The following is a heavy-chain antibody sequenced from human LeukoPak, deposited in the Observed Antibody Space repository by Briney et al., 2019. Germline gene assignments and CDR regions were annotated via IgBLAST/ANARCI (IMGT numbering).Heavy chain of an antibody. CDR2: IWYDGSNK. CDR1: GFTFSSYG. D-gene: IGHD5-18*01. CDR3: AKVLRGYSYGQGPFDY. J-gene: IGHJ4*02. V-gene: IGHV3-33*06. Sequence: GGSLRLSCAASGFTFSSYGMHWVRQAPGKGLEWVAVIWYDGSNKYYADSVKGRFTTSRDNSKNTLYLQMNSLRAEDTAVYYCAKVLRGYSYGQGPFDYWGQGTLVTVSS.